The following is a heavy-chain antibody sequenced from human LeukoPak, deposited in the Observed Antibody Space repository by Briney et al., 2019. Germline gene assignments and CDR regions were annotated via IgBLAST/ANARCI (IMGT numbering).Heavy chain of an antibody. Sequence: PGGSLRLSCAASGFTFSSYEMNWVRQAPGKGLEWVSYISSSGSTIYYADSVKGRFTISRDNSKNTLYLQMNSLRAEDTAVYYCAKDLYYDSSGYYFDAFDIWGQGTMVTVSS. CDR2: ISSSGSTI. V-gene: IGHV3-48*03. CDR3: AKDLYYDSSGYYFDAFDI. CDR1: GFTFSSYE. D-gene: IGHD3-22*01. J-gene: IGHJ3*02.